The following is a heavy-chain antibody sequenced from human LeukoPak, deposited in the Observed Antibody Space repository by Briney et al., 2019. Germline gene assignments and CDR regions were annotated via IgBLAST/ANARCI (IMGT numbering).Heavy chain of an antibody. CDR2: ISAYNGNT. Sequence: ASVKVSCKASGYTFTSYGISWVRQAPGQGLEWMGWISAYNGNTNYAQKLQGRVTMTTDTSTSTAYMELRSLRSDDTAVYYCARSGAYCSGGSCHADLDYWGQGTLVTVSS. CDR3: ARSGAYCSGGSCHADLDY. D-gene: IGHD2-15*01. V-gene: IGHV1-18*01. J-gene: IGHJ4*02. CDR1: GYTFTSYG.